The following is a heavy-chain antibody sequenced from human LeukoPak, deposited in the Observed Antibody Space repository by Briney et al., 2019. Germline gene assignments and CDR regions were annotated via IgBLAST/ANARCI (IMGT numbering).Heavy chain of an antibody. J-gene: IGHJ5*02. D-gene: IGHD3-10*01. CDR3: ASSGRITMVRGVIRGYNWFDP. CDR2: IIPIFGTA. CDR1: GGTSSSYA. V-gene: IGHV1-69*13. Sequence: ASVKVSCKASGGTSSSYAISWVRQAPGQGLEWMGGIIPIFGTANYAQKFQGRVTITADESTSTAYMELSSLRSEDTAVYYCASSGRITMVRGVIRGYNWFDPWGQGTLVTVSS.